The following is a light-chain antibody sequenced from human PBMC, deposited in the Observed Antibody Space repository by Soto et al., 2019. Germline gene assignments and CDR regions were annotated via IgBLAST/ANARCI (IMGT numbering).Light chain of an antibody. J-gene: IGLJ2*01. CDR1: SSDVGGYNY. V-gene: IGLV2-8*01. Sequence: QSALTQPPSASGSPGQSVTISCTGTSSDVGGYNYVSWYQQQSGKAPKLMIYEVSKWPSGVPDRFSGSKSGNTASLTVSGLQAEDEADYYCSSYAGSNTVVFGGGTKVTVL. CDR2: EVS. CDR3: SSYAGSNTVV.